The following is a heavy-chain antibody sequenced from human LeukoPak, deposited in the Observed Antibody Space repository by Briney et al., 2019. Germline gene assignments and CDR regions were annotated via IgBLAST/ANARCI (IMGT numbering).Heavy chain of an antibody. Sequence: PSETLSLTCTVSGGSISSSSYYWGWIRQPPGKGLEWIGSIYYSGSTYYNPSLKSRVTISVDTSKNQFSLKLSSVTAADTAVYYCATIGAIADDAFDIWGQGTMVTVSS. CDR3: ATIGAIADDAFDI. CDR2: IYYSGST. D-gene: IGHD6-13*01. J-gene: IGHJ3*02. CDR1: GGSISSSSYY. V-gene: IGHV4-39*07.